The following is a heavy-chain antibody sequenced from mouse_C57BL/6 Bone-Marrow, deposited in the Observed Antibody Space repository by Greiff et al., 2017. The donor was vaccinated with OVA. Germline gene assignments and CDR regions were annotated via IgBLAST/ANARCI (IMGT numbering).Heavy chain of an antibody. V-gene: IGHV2-6-1*01. Sequence: QVQLKESGPGLVAPSQSLSITCTVSGFSLTSYGVHWVRQPPGKGLEWLVVLWSDGSTTYNSALKSRLSISKDNSKSQVFLKMNSLRTDDTTMNYCARHTGGSSQWYFDVWGTGTTVTVAS. D-gene: IGHD1-1*01. CDR3: ARHTGGSSQWYFDV. CDR2: LWSDGST. CDR1: GFSLTSYG. J-gene: IGHJ1*03.